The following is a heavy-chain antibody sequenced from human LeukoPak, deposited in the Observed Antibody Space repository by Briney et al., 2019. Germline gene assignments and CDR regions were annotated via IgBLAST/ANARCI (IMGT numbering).Heavy chain of an antibody. D-gene: IGHD5-12*01. CDR1: GGSLSSYY. V-gene: IGHV4-59*01. Sequence: SETLSLTCTVSGGSLSSYYWSWIRQPPGKGLEWIGYIYYSGSTNYNPSLKSRVTISVDTSKNQFSLKLSSVTAADTAVYYCARVRGYDSGGFDYWGQGTLVTVSS. J-gene: IGHJ4*02. CDR2: IYYSGST. CDR3: ARVRGYDSGGFDY.